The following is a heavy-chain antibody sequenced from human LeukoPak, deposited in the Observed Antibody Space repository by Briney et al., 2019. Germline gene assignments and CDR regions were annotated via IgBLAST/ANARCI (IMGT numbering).Heavy chain of an antibody. D-gene: IGHD3-9*01. Sequence: GGSLRLSCAGSGFTFSSFPMNWVRQASGKGLEWISYIDYSGSTKYYADSVKGRLTISRDNAKNSVYLQMNSLRAEDTAVYYCVVWVAYDILTTYPGAEYFQHWGQGTLVSVSS. CDR1: GFTFSSFP. J-gene: IGHJ1*01. CDR2: IDYSGSTK. CDR3: VVWVAYDILTTYPGAEYFQH. V-gene: IGHV3-48*03.